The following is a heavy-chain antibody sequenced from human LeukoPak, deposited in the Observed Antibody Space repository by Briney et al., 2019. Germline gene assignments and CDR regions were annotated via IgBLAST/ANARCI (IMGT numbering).Heavy chain of an antibody. D-gene: IGHD6-19*01. CDR1: GFTFSSYS. CDR2: ISSSGTYK. CDR3: AKGKDSVAGTTNDY. V-gene: IGHV3-21*01. Sequence: GGSLRLSCAVSGFTFSSYSMSWVRQAPGKGLEWVSSISSSGTYKYYADSVEGRFTISRDNAKNSLYSQMNSLRAEDTAVYYCAKGKDSVAGTTNDYWGQGTLVTVSA. J-gene: IGHJ4*02.